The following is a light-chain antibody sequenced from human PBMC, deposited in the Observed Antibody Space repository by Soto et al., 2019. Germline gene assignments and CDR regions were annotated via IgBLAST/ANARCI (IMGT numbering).Light chain of an antibody. CDR1: QSVSSSY. J-gene: IGKJ5*01. CDR3: QQSYSTPPIT. CDR2: GAS. V-gene: IGKV3-20*01. Sequence: EIGMTQSPATLSVSAGERATLSFMASQSVSSSYLAWYQQKPGQAPRLLIYGASSRATGIPDRFSGSGSGTDSTLTISSLQPEDFATYYCQQSYSTPPITFGQGTRLEIK.